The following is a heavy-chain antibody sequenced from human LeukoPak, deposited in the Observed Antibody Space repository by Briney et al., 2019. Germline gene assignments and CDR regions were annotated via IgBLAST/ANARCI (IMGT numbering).Heavy chain of an antibody. Sequence: GRSLRLSCAASGFTFSSYGMHWVRQAPGKGLEWVAVIWYDGSNKYCADSVKGRFTISRDNSKNTLYLQMNSLRAEDTAVYYCARDHDSSGYYYQYYFDYWGQGTLVTVSS. CDR3: ARDHDSSGYYYQYYFDY. CDR1: GFTFSSYG. J-gene: IGHJ4*02. CDR2: IWYDGSNK. D-gene: IGHD3-22*01. V-gene: IGHV3-33*01.